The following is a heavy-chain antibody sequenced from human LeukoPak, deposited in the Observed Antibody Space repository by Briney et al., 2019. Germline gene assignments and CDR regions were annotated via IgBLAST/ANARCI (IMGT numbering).Heavy chain of an antibody. V-gene: IGHV3-23*01. CDR3: AKSNGVDRNGYNSDYFDY. CDR1: GFTFTTYT. Sequence: GGSLRLSCAASGFTFTTYTMSWVRQAPGKGLAWVSAISGSGGTTYYADSVKGRFTISRDNSMNMLYLQMNSLRAEDTAVYYCAKSNGVDRNGYNSDYFDYWGQGTLVTVSS. D-gene: IGHD5-24*01. J-gene: IGHJ4*02. CDR2: ISGSGGTT.